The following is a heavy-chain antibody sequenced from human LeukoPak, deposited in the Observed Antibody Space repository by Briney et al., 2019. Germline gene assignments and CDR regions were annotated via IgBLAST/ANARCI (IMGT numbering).Heavy chain of an antibody. J-gene: IGHJ4*02. V-gene: IGHV3-11*01. Sequence: GGSLRLSCAASGFTFSDYFMSWIRQAPGKGLEWVSYISDDGRTIYYADSVKGRFTISRDNAKNSLYLQMNSLRADDTAVYHCARPLYSGWFGDSDYWGQGALVTVSS. CDR3: ARPLYSGWFGDSDY. D-gene: IGHD6-19*01. CDR2: ISDDGRTI. CDR1: GFTFSDYF.